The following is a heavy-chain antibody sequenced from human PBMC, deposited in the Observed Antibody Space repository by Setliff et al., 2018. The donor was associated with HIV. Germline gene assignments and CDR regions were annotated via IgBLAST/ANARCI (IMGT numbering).Heavy chain of an antibody. J-gene: IGHJ3*02. CDR1: GYNFGVYW. D-gene: IGHD1-26*01. CDR2: INSDGSGT. V-gene: IGHV3-74*01. Sequence: PGGSLRLSCAASGYNFGVYWMHWVRQVPWKGLVWVSHINSDGSGTKYADSVKGRFTMSRDNAKNTLYLQMNSLRAEDTALYFCARDRGRPDSFDIWGQGTMVTVSS. CDR3: ARDRGRPDSFDI.